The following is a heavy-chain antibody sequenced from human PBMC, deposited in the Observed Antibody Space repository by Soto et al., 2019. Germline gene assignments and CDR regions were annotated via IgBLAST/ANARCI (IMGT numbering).Heavy chain of an antibody. J-gene: IGHJ4*02. V-gene: IGHV1-2*02. CDR1: GYTFSGYY. D-gene: IGHD2-8*01. Sequence: QVQLVQSGAEVKKPGASVKVSCKASGYTFSGYYMHWVRQAPGQGLEWMGWINPDNGDTKYAQKFQGRVTMTRDTSISTAYMELSRLRSDDTAIYYCARTKDFDYWGQGTLVTVSS. CDR2: INPDNGDT. CDR3: ARTKDFDY.